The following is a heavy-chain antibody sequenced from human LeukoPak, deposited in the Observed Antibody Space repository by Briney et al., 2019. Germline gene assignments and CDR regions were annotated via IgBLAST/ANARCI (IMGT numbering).Heavy chain of an antibody. CDR2: IYVTGST. J-gene: IGHJ4*02. Sequence: SETLSLTCTVSGASISSYYWSWIRQPAGKALEWIGRIYVTGSTTYNPSLESRVTMSLDTSKNHFSLKLRSVTAADTAVYYCARDQNYGVDYWGQGTLVTVSS. V-gene: IGHV4-4*07. CDR1: GASISSYY. D-gene: IGHD4-17*01. CDR3: ARDQNYGVDY.